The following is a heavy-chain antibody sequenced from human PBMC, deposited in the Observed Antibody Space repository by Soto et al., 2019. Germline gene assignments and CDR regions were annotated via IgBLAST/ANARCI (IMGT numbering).Heavy chain of an antibody. Sequence: QVQLQQWGAGLLKPSETLSLTCAVYGWSLSGYYWSWIGQPPGKGLEWIGEINHSGSTNYNPSLKSLVTISVDTSKNQFSLKLSSVTAADTAVYYCARGRKWFGELSQFDYWGQGTLVTVSS. CDR1: GWSLSGYY. CDR2: INHSGST. CDR3: ARGRKWFGELSQFDY. V-gene: IGHV4-34*01. D-gene: IGHD3-10*01. J-gene: IGHJ4*02.